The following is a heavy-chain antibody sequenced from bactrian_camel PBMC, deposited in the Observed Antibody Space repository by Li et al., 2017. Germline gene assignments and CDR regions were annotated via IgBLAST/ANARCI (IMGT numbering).Heavy chain of an antibody. Sequence: VQLVESGGGLVQPGGSMMISCVSSGFTFSNTWMNWVRQAPGQGLEWLCAIDHDGHDTVYADFVKGRFAISRDNAKSTVSLQLNSLKSEDTALYYCANIRYGGSTYRREFGYWGQGTQVTV. J-gene: IGHJ6*01. CDR3: ANIRYGGSTYRREFGY. V-gene: IGHV3S6*01. CDR1: GFTFSNTW. CDR2: IDHDGHDT. D-gene: IGHD2*01.